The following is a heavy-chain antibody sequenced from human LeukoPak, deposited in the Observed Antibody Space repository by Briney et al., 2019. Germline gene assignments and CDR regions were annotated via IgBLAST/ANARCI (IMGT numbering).Heavy chain of an antibody. CDR1: GDSVSSNSAA. J-gene: IGHJ2*01. CDR3: AREGVPPNWASLRGYFDL. D-gene: IGHD7-27*01. V-gene: IGHV6-1*01. Sequence: SQTLSLTCAISGDSVSSNSAAWNWIRQSPSRGLEWLGRTYYRSKWYNDYAVSVKSRITINPDTSKNQFSLQLNSVTPEDTAVYYCAREGVPPNWASLRGYFDLWGRGTLVTVSS. CDR2: TYYRSKWYN.